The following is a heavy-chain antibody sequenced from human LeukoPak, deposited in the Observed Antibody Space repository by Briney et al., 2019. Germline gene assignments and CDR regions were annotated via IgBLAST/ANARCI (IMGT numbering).Heavy chain of an antibody. CDR3: ARVRYCSSTSCPRGYYYMDV. CDR1: GFTFSSYW. Sequence: GGSLRLSCAASGFTFSSYWMSWVRQAPGEGLEWVANIKQDGSEKYYVDSVKGRFTISRDNAKNSLYLQMNSLRAEDTAVYYCARVRYCSSTSCPRGYYYMDVWGKGTTVTVSS. J-gene: IGHJ6*03. D-gene: IGHD2-2*01. CDR2: IKQDGSEK. V-gene: IGHV3-7*01.